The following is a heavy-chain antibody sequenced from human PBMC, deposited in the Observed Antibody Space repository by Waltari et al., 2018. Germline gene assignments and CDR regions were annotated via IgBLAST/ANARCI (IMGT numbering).Heavy chain of an antibody. J-gene: IGHJ4*02. V-gene: IGHV3-7*01. CDR1: EFTFAYYW. CDR2: IKEDGSEK. Sequence: EVQLVESGGGLVQPGGLLRLSCAASEFTFAYYWVTWVRQAPGKGLEWVANIKEDGSEKYYVDSVKGRFTISRDNAKNSLYLQMSSLRVEDTGVYYCATQSWSNFEYWGQGTLVTVSS. CDR3: ATQSWSNFEY. D-gene: IGHD3-3*01.